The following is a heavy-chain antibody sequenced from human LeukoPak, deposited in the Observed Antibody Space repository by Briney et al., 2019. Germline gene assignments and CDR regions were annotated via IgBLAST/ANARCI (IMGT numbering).Heavy chain of an antibody. J-gene: IGHJ4*02. Sequence: AGGSLRLSCVVSGFSVSDHYVSWVRQAPGKGLQWLSVIFADHLTYYEDSIKGRFTISRDRSQNTLYLQMKNLRAEDTAVYYCARGAMSTFARFDSWGQGTLVSVSS. V-gene: IGHV3-53*01. CDR3: ARGAMSTFARFDS. CDR1: GFSVSDHY. D-gene: IGHD2/OR15-2a*01. CDR2: IFADHLT.